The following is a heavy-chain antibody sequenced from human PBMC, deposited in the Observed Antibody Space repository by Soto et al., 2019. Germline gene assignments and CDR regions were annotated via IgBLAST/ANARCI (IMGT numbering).Heavy chain of an antibody. CDR1: GFTFSSYG. Sequence: GGSLRLSCAASGFTFSSYGMHWVRQAPGKGLEWVAVISYDGSNKYYADSVKGRFTISRDNSKNTLYLQMNSLRAEDTAVYYCAKGGGGTSSDYWGQGTLVTVSS. D-gene: IGHD2-2*01. CDR2: ISYDGSNK. CDR3: AKGGGGTSSDY. V-gene: IGHV3-30*18. J-gene: IGHJ4*02.